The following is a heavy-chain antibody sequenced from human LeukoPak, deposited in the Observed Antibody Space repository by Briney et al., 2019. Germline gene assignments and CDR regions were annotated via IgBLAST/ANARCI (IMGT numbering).Heavy chain of an antibody. Sequence: GGSLRLSCAASGFTVSSNYMSWVRQAPGKGLEWVSVIYSGGSTYYADSVKGRFTISRDNSKNTLYLQMNSLRAEDTAVYYCARDSPDSSGYHDYWGQGTLVTVSP. J-gene: IGHJ4*02. CDR3: ARDSPDSSGYHDY. V-gene: IGHV3-53*01. D-gene: IGHD3-22*01. CDR2: IYSGGST. CDR1: GFTVSSNY.